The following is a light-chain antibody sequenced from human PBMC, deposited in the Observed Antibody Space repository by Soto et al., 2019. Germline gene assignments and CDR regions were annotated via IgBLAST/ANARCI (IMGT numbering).Light chain of an antibody. CDR2: GAS. J-gene: IGKJ1*01. Sequence: IVLTQSPATLSLSPGERATLFCRASQSVGSSLAWYQQKLGQAPRLLIYGASDRATDIPARFSGSGSGTDFTLIISSLEPEDFAFYFCQQGSTWPWTFGQGTKVDI. CDR3: QQGSTWPWT. V-gene: IGKV3-11*01. CDR1: QSVGSS.